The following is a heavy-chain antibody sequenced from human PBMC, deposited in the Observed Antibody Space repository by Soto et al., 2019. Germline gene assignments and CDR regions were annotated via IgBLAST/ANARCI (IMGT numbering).Heavy chain of an antibody. CDR1: GFTCSSYW. Sequence: GGSLRLSCAASGFTCSSYWMHWVRQAPGKGLVWVSSISSSSSYIYYADSVKGRFTISRDNAKNSLYLQMNSLRAEDTAVYYFARAPGSVNDSSGYFDCWGQGSRVTVSS. J-gene: IGHJ4*02. CDR2: ISSSSSYI. CDR3: ARAPGSVNDSSGYFDC. D-gene: IGHD3-22*01. V-gene: IGHV3-21*01.